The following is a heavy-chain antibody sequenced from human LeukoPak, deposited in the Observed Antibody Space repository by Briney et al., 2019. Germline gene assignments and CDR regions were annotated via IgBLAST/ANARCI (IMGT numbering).Heavy chain of an antibody. CDR1: GGSFSGYY. Sequence: SETLSLTCAVYGGSFSGYYWSWIRQPPGKGLEWIGEINHSGSTNYNPSLKSRVIISVDTSKNQFSLKLSSVTAADTAVYYCASPSTVTTRSRGMDVWGQGTTVTVSS. V-gene: IGHV4-34*01. CDR3: ASPSTVTTRSRGMDV. CDR2: INHSGST. D-gene: IGHD4-17*01. J-gene: IGHJ6*02.